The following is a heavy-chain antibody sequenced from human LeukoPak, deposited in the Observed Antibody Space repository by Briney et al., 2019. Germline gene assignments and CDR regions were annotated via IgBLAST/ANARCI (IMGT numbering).Heavy chain of an antibody. V-gene: IGHV4-31*03. D-gene: IGHD2-2*01. CDR2: IYYSGST. Sequence: TLSLTCTVSGGSVSSGSYYWSWIRQHPGKGLEWIGYIYYSGSTYYNPSLKSRVTISVDTSKNQFSLKLSSVTAADTAVYYCARGQLLPGWFDPWGQGTLVTVSS. CDR1: GGSVSSGSYY. CDR3: ARGQLLPGWFDP. J-gene: IGHJ5*02.